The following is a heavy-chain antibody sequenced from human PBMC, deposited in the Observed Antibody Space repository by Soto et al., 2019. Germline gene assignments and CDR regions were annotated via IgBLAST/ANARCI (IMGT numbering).Heavy chain of an antibody. CDR2: ISYDVNNK. J-gene: IGHJ4*02. Sequence: PGESLRLSCAASGFTFSTYGLHWVRQAPGKGLEWVAVISYDVNNKYYADSVKGRFTISRDNSKNTLYLQMSSLRAEDTAVYYCAKSVYNWNDGFFDYWGQGT. CDR1: GFTFSTYG. V-gene: IGHV3-30*18. CDR3: AKSVYNWNDGFFDY. D-gene: IGHD1-1*01.